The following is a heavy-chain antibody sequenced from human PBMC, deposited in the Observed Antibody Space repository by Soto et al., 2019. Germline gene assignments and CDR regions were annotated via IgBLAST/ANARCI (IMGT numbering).Heavy chain of an antibody. CDR1: GGSVSSGSYY. CDR2: IYYSGST. J-gene: IGHJ4*02. V-gene: IGHV4-61*01. Sequence: SETLSLTCTVSGGSVSSGSYYWSWIRQPPGKGLEWIGYIYYSGSTNYNPSFKSRVTISVDTSKNQFSLKLSSVTAADTAVYYCARCSGGSCLTLDYWGQGTLVTVSS. D-gene: IGHD2-15*01. CDR3: ARCSGGSCLTLDY.